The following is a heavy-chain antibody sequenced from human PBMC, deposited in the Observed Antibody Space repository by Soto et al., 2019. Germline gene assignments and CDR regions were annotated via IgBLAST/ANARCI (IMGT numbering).Heavy chain of an antibody. J-gene: IGHJ4*02. CDR3: AREGEEMTSDY. D-gene: IGHD3-16*01. Sequence: QVQLVQSGAEVKKPGSSVKVSCKASGGTFSSYTISWVRQAPGQGLEWMGRIIPILGIANYAQKFQGRVTITTDKSTSTAYMELSSLRSEDTAVYYCAREGEEMTSDYWGQGTLVTVSS. V-gene: IGHV1-69*08. CDR1: GGTFSSYT. CDR2: IIPILGIA.